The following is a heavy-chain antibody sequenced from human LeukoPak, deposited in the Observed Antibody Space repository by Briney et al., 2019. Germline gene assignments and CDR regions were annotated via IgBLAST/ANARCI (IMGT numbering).Heavy chain of an antibody. CDR2: IIPILGIA. V-gene: IGHV1-69*04. J-gene: IGHJ4*02. CDR3: ARDWGRYCSGGSCYFLDY. CDR1: GGTFSSYA. Sequence: SVKVSCKASGGTFSSYAISWVRQAPGQRLEWMGRIIPILGIANYAQKFQGRVTVTADKSTSTAYMELSSLRSEDTAVYYCARDWGRYCSGGSCYFLDYWGQGTLVTVSS. D-gene: IGHD2-15*01.